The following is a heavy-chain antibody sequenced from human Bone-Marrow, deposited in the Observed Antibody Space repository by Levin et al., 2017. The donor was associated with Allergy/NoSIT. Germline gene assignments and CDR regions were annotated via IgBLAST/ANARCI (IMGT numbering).Heavy chain of an antibody. V-gene: IGHV4-4*02. J-gene: IGHJ4*02. Sequence: SQTLSLTCTVSGGSISSSTWWSWVRQSPGKRLEWIGEIYHGGRTNYNPSLKSRVSMSVDKSKSQFSLKLSSVTAADTAVYYCARDPLDYGTNSGNYWGQGTLVTVSS. D-gene: IGHD4-17*01. CDR2: IYHGGRT. CDR3: ARDPLDYGTNSGNY. CDR1: GGSISSSTW.